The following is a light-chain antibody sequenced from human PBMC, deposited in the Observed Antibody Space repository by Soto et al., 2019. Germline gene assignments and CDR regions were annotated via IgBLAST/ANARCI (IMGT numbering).Light chain of an antibody. Sequence: DIQMTQSPSPLSASVGDRVTITFRSSQSISSYVNWYQQKPGIAPRLLIFAASNLQTGVPSRFSGSGSGTDFTLTISSLQPEDFGTYFCQHTYSTPFTFGPGTKVDI. J-gene: IGKJ3*01. CDR1: QSISSY. CDR2: AAS. CDR3: QHTYSTPFT. V-gene: IGKV1-39*01.